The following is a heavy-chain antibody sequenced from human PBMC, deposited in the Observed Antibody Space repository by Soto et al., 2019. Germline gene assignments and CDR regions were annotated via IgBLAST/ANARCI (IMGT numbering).Heavy chain of an antibody. V-gene: IGHV1-18*01. CDR1: GYTFFAFG. CDR2: SVPGSANT. J-gene: IGHJ4*02. Sequence: QVQLVQSGAEVTKPGASVKVSCNTSGYTFFAFGLTWVRQVPGQGLEWLGWSVPGSANTVYARKCQDRFTVPTNRATHTPYMQLRSLTADDAGLYYWAGLAGHCSGSRYFDNWGEGTLVTVSS. D-gene: IGHD3-10*01. CDR3: AGLAGHCSGSRYFDN.